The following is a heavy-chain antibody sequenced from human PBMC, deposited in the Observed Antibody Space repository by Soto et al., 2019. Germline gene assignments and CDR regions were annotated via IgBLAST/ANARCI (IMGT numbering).Heavy chain of an antibody. CDR3: ARAYCGGDCYSRGDYYFDY. J-gene: IGHJ4*02. V-gene: IGHV4-34*01. D-gene: IGHD2-21*02. CDR1: GGSFSGYY. Sequence: SETLSLTCAVYGGSFSGYYWSWIRQPPGKGLEWIGEINHSGSTNYNPSLKSRVTISVDTSKNQFSLKLSSVTAADTAVYYCARAYCGGDCYSRGDYYFDYWGQGTLVTVS. CDR2: INHSGST.